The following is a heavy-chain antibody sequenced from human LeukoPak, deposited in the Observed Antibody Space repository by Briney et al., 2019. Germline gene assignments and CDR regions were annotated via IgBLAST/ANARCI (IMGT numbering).Heavy chain of an antibody. D-gene: IGHD2-2*01. CDR3: ARDPGYCSSTNCYAHNWSDP. J-gene: IGHJ5*02. Sequence: ASVKVSCKASGYTFTSYGISWVRQAPGQGLEWMGWISSYNGHTNYAQKFQGRVTMTTDASTSTACMELRSLRSDDTAVYYCARDPGYCSSTNCYAHNWSDPWGRGTLVTVSS. V-gene: IGHV1-18*01. CDR1: GYTFTSYG. CDR2: ISSYNGHT.